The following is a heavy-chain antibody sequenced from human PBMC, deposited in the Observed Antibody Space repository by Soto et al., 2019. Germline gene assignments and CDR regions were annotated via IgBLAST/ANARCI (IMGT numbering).Heavy chain of an antibody. Sequence: SETLSLTCSVDGGSFSDYYWNWILQPPGKGLDWIGEINHSGSTNYNPSLKSRVTMSVDTSKNHFSLILSSVTAADTAVYYCARGDPVETTVLQLFFDYWGQGIQVTVSS. CDR3: ARGDPVETTVLQLFFDY. V-gene: IGHV4-34*01. CDR1: GGSFSDYY. CDR2: INHSGST. D-gene: IGHD1-1*01. J-gene: IGHJ4*02.